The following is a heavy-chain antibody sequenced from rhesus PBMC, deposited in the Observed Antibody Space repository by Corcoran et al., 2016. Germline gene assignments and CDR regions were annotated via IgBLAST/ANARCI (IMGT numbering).Heavy chain of an antibody. CDR3: ARVRGGYSGYSLYWYSDL. D-gene: IGHD5-42*01. J-gene: IGHJ2*01. V-gene: IGHV2S1*01. CDR2: IYWNDDK. CDR1: GFSLSTSGMG. Sequence: QVTLKESGPALVKPTQTLTLTCTFSGFSLSTSGMGVGWIRQPSGKALEWLASIYWNDDKYSTTSRKSRRTISKDTSKNRVVLTMTNMDPVDTATYYCARVRGGYSGYSLYWYSDLWGPGTPITISS.